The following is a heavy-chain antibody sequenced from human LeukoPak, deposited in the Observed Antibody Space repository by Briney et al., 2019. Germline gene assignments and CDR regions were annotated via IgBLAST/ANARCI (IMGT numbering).Heavy chain of an antibody. J-gene: IGHJ4*02. V-gene: IGHV4-34*01. Sequence: KTSETLSLTCAVYGGSFSGYYWSWIRQPPGKGLGWIGEINHSGSTNYNPSLKSRVTISVDTSKNQFSLKLSSVTAADTAVYYCARRPRWGITMVRGVRFWISYFDYWGQGTLVTVSS. CDR3: ARRPRWGITMVRGVRFWISYFDY. CDR1: GGSFSGYY. D-gene: IGHD3-10*01. CDR2: INHSGST.